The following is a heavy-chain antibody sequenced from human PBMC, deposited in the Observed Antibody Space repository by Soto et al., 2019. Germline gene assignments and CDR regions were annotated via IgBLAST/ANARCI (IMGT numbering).Heavy chain of an antibody. CDR2: IYYSGST. D-gene: IGHD2-15*01. CDR1: GGSISSYY. V-gene: IGHV4-59*08. J-gene: IGHJ5*02. Sequence: SETLSLTCTVSGGSISSYYWSWIRQPPGKGLEWIGYIYYSGSTNYNPSLKSRVTISVDTSKNQFSLKLSSVTAADTAVYYCARPSGLRLGYCSGGSCYSGENWFDPWGQGTLVTVSS. CDR3: ARPSGLRLGYCSGGSCYSGENWFDP.